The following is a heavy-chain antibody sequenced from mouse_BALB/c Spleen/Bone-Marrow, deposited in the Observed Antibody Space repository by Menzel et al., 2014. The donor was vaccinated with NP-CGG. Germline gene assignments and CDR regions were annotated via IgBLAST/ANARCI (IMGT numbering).Heavy chain of an antibody. CDR1: GCTFTDYA. CDR2: ISTSNGNT. D-gene: IGHD1-1*01. Sequence: LQQSGPVVARPGGSVKISCTGSGCTFTDYAMHWVQQRHAKSLEWIGVISTSNGNTNYNQKMKGMATMTVDKTSSTAYMELARLTSEDTAIDYCARSYYGSSWHFDVWGAGTTATGSS. CDR3: ARSYYGSSWHFDV. J-gene: IGHJ1*01. V-gene: IGHV1-67*01.